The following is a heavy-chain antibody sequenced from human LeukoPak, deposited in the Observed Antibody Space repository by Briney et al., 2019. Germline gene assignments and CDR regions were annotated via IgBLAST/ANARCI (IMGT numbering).Heavy chain of an antibody. D-gene: IGHD3-10*01. Sequence: GASVKVSCKASGYTFTSYGISWVRQAPGQGLEWMGGIIPIFGTANYAQKFQGRVTITADESTSTAYMELSSLRSEDTAVYYCARVVRGVTRSNWFDPWGQGTLVTVSS. CDR1: GYTFTSYG. J-gene: IGHJ5*02. CDR2: IIPIFGTA. CDR3: ARVVRGVTRSNWFDP. V-gene: IGHV1-69*13.